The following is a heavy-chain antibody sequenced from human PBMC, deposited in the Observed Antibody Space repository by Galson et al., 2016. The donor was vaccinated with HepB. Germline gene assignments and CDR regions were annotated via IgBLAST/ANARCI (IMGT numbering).Heavy chain of an antibody. Sequence: SVKVSCKASGGSFSSYGISWVRQAPGQGLEWMGGIIPMFGRAHYAPKFQGRINITADEPTTTASMELSSLRSDATAVYYCGRDKDRLVVESAYWYIDLWGRGTLVPVSS. D-gene: IGHD2-15*01. CDR2: IIPMFGRA. V-gene: IGHV1-69*13. CDR1: GGSFSSYG. CDR3: GRDKDRLVVESAYWYIDL. J-gene: IGHJ2*01.